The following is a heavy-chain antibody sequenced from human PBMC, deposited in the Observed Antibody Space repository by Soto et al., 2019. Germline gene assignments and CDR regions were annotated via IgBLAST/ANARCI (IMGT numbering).Heavy chain of an antibody. J-gene: IGHJ4*02. CDR1: GFTFSDYY. CDR2: ISSSGSTI. D-gene: IGHD5-12*01. Sequence: QVQLVESGGGLVKPGGSLRLSCAASGFTFSDYYMSWIRQAPGKGLEWVSYISSSGSTIYYADSVKGRFTISRDNAKNLLYLQMNSLGAGDTAGYYCAGGTSGYEPFDYWGQGTLVTVSS. V-gene: IGHV3-11*01. CDR3: AGGTSGYEPFDY.